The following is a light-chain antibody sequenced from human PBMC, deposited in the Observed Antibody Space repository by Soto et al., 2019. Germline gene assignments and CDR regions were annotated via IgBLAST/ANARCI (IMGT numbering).Light chain of an antibody. Sequence: TQSPATLSSSVSERFTITCPASQSISSYLNWYQQKPGKAPKLLIYAASSLQSGVPSRFSGSGSGTDFTLTISSLQPADVGTYYWYEGSGTLPITFG. V-gene: IGKV1-39*01. CDR2: AAS. J-gene: IGKJ5*01. CDR3: YEGSGTLPIT. CDR1: QSISSY.